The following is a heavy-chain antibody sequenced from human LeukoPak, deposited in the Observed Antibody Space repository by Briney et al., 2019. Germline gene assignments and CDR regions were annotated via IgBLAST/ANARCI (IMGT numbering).Heavy chain of an antibody. CDR1: GFTFTDHP. J-gene: IGHJ4*02. CDR2: ISSSSSTI. D-gene: IGHD3-22*01. Sequence: GGSLRLSCVASGFTFTDHPMNWVRQAPGKGLEWVSYISSSSSTIYYADSVKGRFTISRDNAKNSLYLQMNSLRAEDTAVYYCARGAYYYEDWGQGTLVTVSS. CDR3: ARGAYYYED. V-gene: IGHV3-48*01.